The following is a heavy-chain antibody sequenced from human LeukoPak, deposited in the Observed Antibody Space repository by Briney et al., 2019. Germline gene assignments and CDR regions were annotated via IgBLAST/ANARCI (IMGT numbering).Heavy chain of an antibody. Sequence: GESLKISCRGSVYSFSNYYFDWGRQMPGKGLEWMGVMYPGGSDIRYSPSFQGQVTISADKSIDTAYLQWSSLKTSDSAMYYCASRTGSYYPFDSWGQGTLVTVSS. D-gene: IGHD1-26*01. CDR1: VYSFSNYY. J-gene: IGHJ4*02. CDR3: ASRTGSYYPFDS. V-gene: IGHV5-51*01. CDR2: MYPGGSDI.